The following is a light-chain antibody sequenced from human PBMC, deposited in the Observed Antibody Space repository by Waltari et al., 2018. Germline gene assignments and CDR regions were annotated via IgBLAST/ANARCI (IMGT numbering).Light chain of an antibody. CDR1: SSNIGSHT. Sequence: QSVLTQPPSASGTPGQRVTISCSGSSSNIGSHTVTWYQQLPGTAPKLPIYRNTLLPHGGPDRFSVSKSGTSASLAISGLQSDDEADYYCAAWDDSLNGVVFGGGTKLTVL. CDR3: AAWDDSLNGVV. CDR2: RNT. J-gene: IGLJ2*01. V-gene: IGLV1-44*01.